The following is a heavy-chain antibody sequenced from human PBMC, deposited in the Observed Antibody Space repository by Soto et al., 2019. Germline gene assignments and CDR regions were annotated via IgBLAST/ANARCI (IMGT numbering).Heavy chain of an antibody. CDR1: GGSISSGGYS. J-gene: IGHJ5*02. CDR3: ARSLWFGELINWFDP. CDR2: IYHSGST. V-gene: IGHV4-30-2*01. Sequence: NPSETLSLTCAVSGGSISSGGYSWSWIRQPPGKGLEWIGYIYHSGSTYYNPSLKSRVTISVDRSKNQFSLKLSSVTAADTAVYYCARSLWFGELINWFDPWGQGTLVTVSS. D-gene: IGHD3-10*01.